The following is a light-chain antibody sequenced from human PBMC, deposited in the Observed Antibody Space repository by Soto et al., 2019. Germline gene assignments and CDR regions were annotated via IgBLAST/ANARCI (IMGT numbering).Light chain of an antibody. J-gene: IGLJ1*01. V-gene: IGLV2-14*01. CDR1: SSDVGGYNY. Sequence: QSVLTQPASVSGSPGQSITISCTGTSSDVGGYNYVSWFQQHPGKAPKLMIYEVTNRPSGVSHRFSGSKSGNTASLTISGLQAEDEADYFCSSYTSTSTPYVFGTGTQLTVL. CDR3: SSYTSTSTPYV. CDR2: EVT.